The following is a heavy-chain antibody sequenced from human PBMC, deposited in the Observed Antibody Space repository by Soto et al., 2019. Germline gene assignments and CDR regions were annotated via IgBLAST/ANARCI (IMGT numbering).Heavy chain of an antibody. J-gene: IGHJ5*02. CDR3: VRGGIAGHWFDP. V-gene: IGHV4-31*03. CDR2: IFHSGST. CDR1: RAFINSGGFY. Sequence: QVQLQESGPGLVKPTQTLSLTCSVSRAFINSGGFYYSWIRQPPGKGLEWLGYIFHSGSTLYNPSLSGRLTLSADTSRNQLSLYLTSVTAADPAVYYCVRGGIAGHWFDPWGQGILVTVSS. D-gene: IGHD2-15*01.